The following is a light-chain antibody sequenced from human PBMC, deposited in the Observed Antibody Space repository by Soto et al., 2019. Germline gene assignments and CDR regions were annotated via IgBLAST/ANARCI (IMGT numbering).Light chain of an antibody. CDR2: DAI. J-gene: IGKJ2*01. V-gene: IGKV3-11*01. CDR1: LSVYTS. Sequence: IVLTQSPASLSLPPGERATLSCRASLSVYTSLAWFQQKPGQAPRLLIYDAINRATGIPARFSGSGSGTDFTLTISSLEPEDFAVYYCQQRSNWYTFGQGTKLEIK. CDR3: QQRSNWYT.